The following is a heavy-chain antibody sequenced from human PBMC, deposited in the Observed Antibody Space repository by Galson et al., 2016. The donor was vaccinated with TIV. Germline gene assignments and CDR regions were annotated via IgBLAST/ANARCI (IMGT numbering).Heavy chain of an antibody. CDR1: GFTFSSSR. Sequence: SLRLSCAASGFTFSSSRMSWVRQAPGKVLEWVSVIYSDGNAYYADSVKGRFTISGDNSQSTLYLQMNSLRGDDTAVYYCARETVWGQGTTVTVSS. V-gene: IGHV3-66*02. CDR2: IYSDGNA. J-gene: IGHJ6*02. CDR3: ARETV.